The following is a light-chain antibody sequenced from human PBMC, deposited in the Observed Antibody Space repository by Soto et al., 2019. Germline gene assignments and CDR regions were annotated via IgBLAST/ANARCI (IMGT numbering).Light chain of an antibody. CDR1: PSVSSSY. CDR2: GAS. V-gene: IGKV3-20*01. J-gene: IGKJ2*01. Sequence: EIVLTQSPGTLSLSPGERATLSCRASPSVSSSYLAWYQQKPGQAPRLLIYGASSRDTGIPDRFSGRGSGKDVTLTISRLETEDFAVYYCQQYGSSPWYTLGEGTKLEIK. CDR3: QQYGSSPWYT.